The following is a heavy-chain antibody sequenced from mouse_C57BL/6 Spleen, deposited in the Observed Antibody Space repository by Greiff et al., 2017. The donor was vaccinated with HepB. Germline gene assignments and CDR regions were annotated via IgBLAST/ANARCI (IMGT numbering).Heavy chain of an antibody. Sequence: EVQVVESGGGLVKPGGSLKLSCAASGFTFSSYAMSWVRQTPEKRLEWVATISDGGSYTYYPDNVKGRFTISRDNAKNNLYLQMSHLKSEDTAMYYCARGDYYGSSYDYAMDYWGQVASVTASS. J-gene: IGHJ4*01. CDR3: ARGDYYGSSYDYAMDY. CDR1: GFTFSSYA. D-gene: IGHD1-1*01. V-gene: IGHV5-4*01. CDR2: ISDGGSYT.